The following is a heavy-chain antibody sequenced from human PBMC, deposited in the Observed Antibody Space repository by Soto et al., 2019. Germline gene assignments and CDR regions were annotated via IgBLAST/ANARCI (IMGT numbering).Heavy chain of an antibody. J-gene: IGHJ4*02. V-gene: IGHV4-59*01. D-gene: IGHD4-17*01. Sequence: SETLSLTCTVSGDSISSYYWSWIRQPPGKGLEWIGYIYYSGSTNYNPSLKGRVTISVDTSKNQFSLKLSSVTAADTAVYYCARSNGDYGDDWSQGTLVTVSS. CDR2: IYYSGST. CDR3: ARSNGDYGDD. CDR1: GDSISSYY.